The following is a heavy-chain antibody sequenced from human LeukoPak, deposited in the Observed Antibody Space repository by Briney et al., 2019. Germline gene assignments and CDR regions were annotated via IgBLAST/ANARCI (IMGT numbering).Heavy chain of an antibody. CDR2: IYSGGST. D-gene: IGHD6-6*01. Sequence: QSGGTLSLSCAASGFTVISNYMSWVRQAPGKGLEWVAVIYSGGSTYYKASVKGRFTISGDNSKNQLSLQMNSLRAEYTAVYYCAIAPARARDYCGQGALFTVSS. J-gene: IGHJ4*02. CDR1: GFTVISNY. CDR3: AIAPARARDY. V-gene: IGHV3-66*01.